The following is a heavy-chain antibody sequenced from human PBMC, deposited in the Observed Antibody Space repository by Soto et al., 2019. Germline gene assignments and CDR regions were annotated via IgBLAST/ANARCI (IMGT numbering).Heavy chain of an antibody. CDR3: ARVLASIAARPQLYYNYYGMDV. V-gene: IGHV4-30-4*01. J-gene: IGHJ6*02. D-gene: IGHD6-6*01. CDR2: IYYSGST. CDR1: GGSISSGDYY. Sequence: PSETLSLPCTVSGGSISSGDYYWRWIRQHPGKGLEWIGSIYYSGSTYYNPSLKSRVTISVDTAKNKFSLKLSSVTASDTAVYYCARVLASIAARPQLYYNYYGMDVWGQGTTVTVSS.